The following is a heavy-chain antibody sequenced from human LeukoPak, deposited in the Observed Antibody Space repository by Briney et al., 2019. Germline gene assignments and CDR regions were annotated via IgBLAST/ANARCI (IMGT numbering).Heavy chain of an antibody. J-gene: IGHJ3*02. Sequence: SETLSLTCTVSGYSISSGHYWGWIRQPPGKGLEWIGGMYHSGSTYYNPSLKSRVTMSVDTSKNQFSLKLKSVTAADTAVYVCARTSGYYLDTFDIWGQGTMVTVSP. CDR3: ARTSGYYLDTFDI. CDR1: GYSISSGHY. D-gene: IGHD3-22*01. CDR2: MYHSGST. V-gene: IGHV4-38-2*02.